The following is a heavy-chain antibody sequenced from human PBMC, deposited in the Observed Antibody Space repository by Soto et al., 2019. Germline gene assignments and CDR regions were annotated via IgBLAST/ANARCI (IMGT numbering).Heavy chain of an antibody. CDR1: GFTFSSYS. V-gene: IGHV3-21*01. J-gene: IGHJ6*02. CDR3: ARYSEDLLPPSGYYYGMDV. CDR2: ISSSSSYI. D-gene: IGHD2-15*01. Sequence: GGSLRLSCAASGFTFSSYSMNWVRQAPGKGLEWVASISSSSSYIYYADSVKGRFTISRDNAKNSLYLQMNSLRAEDTAVYYCARYSEDLLPPSGYYYGMDVWGQGTTVTVSS.